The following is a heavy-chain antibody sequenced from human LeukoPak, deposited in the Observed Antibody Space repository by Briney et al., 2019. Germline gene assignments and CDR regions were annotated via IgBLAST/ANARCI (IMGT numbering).Heavy chain of an antibody. CDR1: GASISSGNYF. V-gene: IGHV4-61*02. CDR3: ARALCINRVCEWFDP. J-gene: IGHJ5*02. Sequence: PSETLSLTCTVSGASISSGNYFWSWIRQPAGKGLEWIGRIYTSGSTNYNPSLKTRVTISVDTSKNQFSLKLRSVTAADTAVYYCARALCINRVCEWFDPWGQGSLVTVSS. CDR2: IYTSGST. D-gene: IGHD2-8*01.